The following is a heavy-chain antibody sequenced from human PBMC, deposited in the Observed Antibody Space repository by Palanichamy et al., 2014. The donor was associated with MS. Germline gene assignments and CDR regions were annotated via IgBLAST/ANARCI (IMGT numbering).Heavy chain of an antibody. J-gene: IGHJ4*02. Sequence: EVQLVESGGGPGTAWQVPETLLCSLWIHLDDYAMHWVRQVPGKGLEWVSGISWNSGSIGYADSVKGRFTISRDNAKNSLYLQMNSLRAEDTALYYCAKDSGVTGITFFDYWGQGTQVTVSS. CDR1: IHLDDYA. D-gene: IGHD1-20*01. CDR3: AKDSGVTGITFFDY. V-gene: IGHV3-9*01. CDR2: ISWNSGSI.